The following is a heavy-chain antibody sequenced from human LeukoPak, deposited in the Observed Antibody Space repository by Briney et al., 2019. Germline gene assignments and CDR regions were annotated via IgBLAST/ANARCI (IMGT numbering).Heavy chain of an antibody. V-gene: IGHV3-11*01. CDR3: ARVADSWPGYYYYYMDV. J-gene: IGHJ6*03. CDR2: LSSSGSTI. Sequence: GGSLRLSCAASGFTFSDYYMSWLRQAPGKGLEWVSYLSSSGSTIYYADSAKGRFTISRDNAKNSLYLQMNSLRAEDTAVYYCARVADSWPGYYYYYMDVGGKGTTVTVSS. CDR1: GFTFSDYY. D-gene: IGHD6-13*01.